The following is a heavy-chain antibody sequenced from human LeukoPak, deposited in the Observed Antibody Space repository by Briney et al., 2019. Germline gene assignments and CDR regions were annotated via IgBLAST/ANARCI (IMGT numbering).Heavy chain of an antibody. CDR2: IWYDGSNK. V-gene: IGHV3-33*06. CDR1: GFTFSSYG. CDR3: AKDRQTRYCSGGSCYTVDY. J-gene: IGHJ4*02. D-gene: IGHD2-15*01. Sequence: GRSLRLSCAASGFTFSSYGMHWVRQAPGKGLEWVAVIWYDGSNKYYADSVKGRFTISIDNSENMLYLQMNSLRSEDTAVYYCAKDRQTRYCSGGSCYTVDYWGQGTLVTVSS.